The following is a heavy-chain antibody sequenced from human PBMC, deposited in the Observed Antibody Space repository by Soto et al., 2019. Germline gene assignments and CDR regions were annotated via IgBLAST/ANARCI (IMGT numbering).Heavy chain of an antibody. V-gene: IGHV3-66*01. J-gene: IGHJ4*02. D-gene: IGHD4-4*01. CDR1: GFTVSSNY. Sequence: GGFLRLSCAASGFTVSSNYMSWVRQAPGKGLEWVSVIYSGGSTYYADSVKGRFTISRDNSKNTLYLQMNSLRAEDTAVYYCATSYSNYRFDYWGQGTLVTVSS. CDR3: ATSYSNYRFDY. CDR2: IYSGGST.